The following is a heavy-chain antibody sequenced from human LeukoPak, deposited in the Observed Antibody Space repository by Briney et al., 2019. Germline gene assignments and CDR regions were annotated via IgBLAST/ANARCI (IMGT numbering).Heavy chain of an antibody. Sequence: ASVKVSCKASGYTFTSYGISWVRQAPGQGLEWMGWISAYNGNTNYAQKLQGRVTTTTDTSTSTAYMELRSLRSDDTAVYYCARDAYNWNDGIYFDYWGQGTLVTVSS. V-gene: IGHV1-18*01. J-gene: IGHJ4*02. CDR1: GYTFTSYG. D-gene: IGHD1-1*01. CDR3: ARDAYNWNDGIYFDY. CDR2: ISAYNGNT.